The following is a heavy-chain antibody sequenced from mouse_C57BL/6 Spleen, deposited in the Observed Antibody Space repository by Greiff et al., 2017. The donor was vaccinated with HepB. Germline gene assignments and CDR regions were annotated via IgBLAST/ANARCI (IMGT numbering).Heavy chain of an antibody. CDR3: ARDGGDGTYYFDY. J-gene: IGHJ2*01. D-gene: IGHD3-3*01. CDR1: GFTFSSYA. Sequence: DVKLVESGGGLVKPGGSLKLSCAASGFTFSSYAMSWVRQTPEKRLEWVATISDGGSYTYYPDNVKGRFTISRDNAKNNLYLQMSHLKSEDTAMYYCARDGGDGTYYFDYWGQGTTLTVSS. V-gene: IGHV5-4*01. CDR2: ISDGGSYT.